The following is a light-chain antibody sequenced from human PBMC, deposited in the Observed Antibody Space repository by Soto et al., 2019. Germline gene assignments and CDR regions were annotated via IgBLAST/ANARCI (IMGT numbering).Light chain of an antibody. CDR2: GAS. Sequence: EIVLTQSPGTLSLSPGERATLSCRASQSVSSSYLAWYQKKPGQAPRLLIYGASSRATGIPDSFSGSGSEKDFTLTISRQEPEDFAVYCCQQYGSSSWTFGQGTKVEIK. J-gene: IGKJ1*01. V-gene: IGKV3-20*01. CDR1: QSVSSSY. CDR3: QQYGSSSWT.